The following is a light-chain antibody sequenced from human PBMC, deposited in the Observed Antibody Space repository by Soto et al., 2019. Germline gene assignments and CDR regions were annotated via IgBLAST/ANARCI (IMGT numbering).Light chain of an antibody. Sequence: EIVLTQSPATLSLSPGERATLSCGASQSVSSNYLAWYQQRPGLAPRLLIYDASKRATGIPARFSGSGSGTDFTLTISSLEPEDFAIYHCQHRSNWPPMYTFGQGTKLEIK. V-gene: IGKV3-11*01. CDR1: QSVSSNY. CDR2: DAS. J-gene: IGKJ2*01. CDR3: QHRSNWPPMYT.